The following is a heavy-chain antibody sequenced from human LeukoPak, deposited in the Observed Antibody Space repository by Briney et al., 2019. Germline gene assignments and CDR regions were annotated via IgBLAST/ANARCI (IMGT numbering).Heavy chain of an antibody. CDR2: ISGGGGST. Sequence: GGSLRLSCVASGFTFSDYYMSWIRQAPGKGLEWVSGISGGGGSTYYADSVKGRFTISRDNSKNTVYLQMNSLRAEDAAVYYCAKGIPFDYRGQGTLVTVSS. CDR3: AKGIPFDY. J-gene: IGHJ4*02. V-gene: IGHV3-23*01. CDR1: GFTFSDYY.